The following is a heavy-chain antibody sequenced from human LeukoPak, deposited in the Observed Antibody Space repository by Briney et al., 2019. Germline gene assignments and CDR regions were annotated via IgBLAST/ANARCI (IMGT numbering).Heavy chain of an antibody. J-gene: IGHJ3*02. D-gene: IGHD1-26*01. V-gene: IGHV4-39*01. CDR1: GGSISSSSYY. CDR2: IYYSGST. CDR3: ARFPLFTLVGAELNAFDI. Sequence: PSETLSLTCTVSGGSISSSSYYWGWIRQPPGKGLEWIGSIYYSGSTYYNPSLKSRVTISVDTSKNQFSLKLSSVTAADTAVYYCARFPLFTLVGAELNAFDIWGQGTMVTVSS.